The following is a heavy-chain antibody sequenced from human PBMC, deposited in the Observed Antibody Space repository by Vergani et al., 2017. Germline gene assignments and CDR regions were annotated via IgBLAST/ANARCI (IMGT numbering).Heavy chain of an antibody. Sequence: QVQLQESGPGLVKPSQTLSLTCSVSGDSISSGVYYWNWIRQHPGKGLEWIGYIYYSGSTYYNPSLKSRVTISVDTSKNQFSLKLSSVTAADTAVYYCARVADFYGLGSRLLDLWGQGILVTVSS. CDR2: IYYSGST. CDR1: GDSISSGVYY. V-gene: IGHV4-31*03. J-gene: IGHJ5*02. D-gene: IGHD3-10*01. CDR3: ARVADFYGLGSRLLDL.